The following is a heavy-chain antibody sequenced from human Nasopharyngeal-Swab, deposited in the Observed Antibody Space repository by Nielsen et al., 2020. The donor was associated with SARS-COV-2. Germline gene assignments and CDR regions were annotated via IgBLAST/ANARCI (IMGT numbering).Heavy chain of an antibody. Sequence: GESLKISCAGSGFTFSSYWMHWVRQAPGKGLMWVARINRDGSGTNSADSVKGRFTISRDKAKTSLYLQMNSLRAEDTGLYYCAKDDAFDIWGQGTMVTVSS. CDR3: AKDDAFDI. CDR1: GFTFSSYW. V-gene: IGHV3-74*01. CDR2: INRDGSGT. J-gene: IGHJ3*02.